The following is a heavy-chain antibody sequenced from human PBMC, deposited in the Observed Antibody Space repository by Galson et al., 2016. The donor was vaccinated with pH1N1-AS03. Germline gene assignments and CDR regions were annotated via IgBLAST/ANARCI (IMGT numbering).Heavy chain of an antibody. Sequence: SLRLSCAVSGFTFSSYGMHWVRQAPGKGLEWVAVIYYDGNNKYYADSVKGRFTISRDTSKNTMYLQMNSLRVEDTALYYCTRASGSGWYGSYYDYWGQGTLVPVSS. CDR2: IYYDGNNK. V-gene: IGHV3-30*03. J-gene: IGHJ4*02. CDR3: TRASGSGWYGSYYDY. CDR1: GFTFSSYG. D-gene: IGHD6-19*01.